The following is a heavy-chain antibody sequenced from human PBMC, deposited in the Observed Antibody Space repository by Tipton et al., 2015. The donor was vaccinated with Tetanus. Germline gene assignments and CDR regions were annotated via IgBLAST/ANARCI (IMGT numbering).Heavy chain of an antibody. V-gene: IGHV1-2*02. D-gene: IGHD1-1*01. CDR3: ARDGGEYICYGMDG. J-gene: IGHJ6*02. CDR1: GYTFTGYY. Sequence: QLVQSGAEVKKPGASVKVSCKASGYTFTGYYIYWVRQAPGQGLEWMGWIDPNSGGTVYAQKFQGRVTMTRDTSISTAYMGLRSLRSDDPAVYYWARDGGEYICYGMDGWGPGTTVTVS. CDR2: IDPNSGGT.